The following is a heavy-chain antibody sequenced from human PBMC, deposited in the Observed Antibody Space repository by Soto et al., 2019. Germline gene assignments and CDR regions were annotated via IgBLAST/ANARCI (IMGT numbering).Heavy chain of an antibody. D-gene: IGHD3-10*01. Sequence: QVQLQESGPGLVKPSETLSLICTVSGGSISSGGYYWSLIRQHPGKGLEWIGYIYYSGTTYYNPSLKSLVTISVDTSKNQFSLKLSSVTAADTAVYYCARSTWFGELSPTGWNYYGMDVWGQGTTVTVSS. J-gene: IGHJ6*02. CDR1: GGSISSGGYY. CDR2: IYYSGTT. CDR3: ARSTWFGELSPTGWNYYGMDV. V-gene: IGHV4-31*01.